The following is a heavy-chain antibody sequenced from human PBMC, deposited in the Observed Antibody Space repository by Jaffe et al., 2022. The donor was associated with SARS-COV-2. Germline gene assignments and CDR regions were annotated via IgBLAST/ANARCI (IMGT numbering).Heavy chain of an antibody. V-gene: IGHV4-59*01. CDR1: GGSISSYY. J-gene: IGHJ4*02. CDR2: IYYSGST. Sequence: QVQLQESGPGLVKPSETLSLTCTVSGGSISSYYWSWIRQPPGKGLEWIGYIYYSGSTNYNPSLKSRVTISVDTSKNQFSLKLSSVTAADTAVYYCARQEPLSMNFDYWGQGTLVTVSS. CDR3: ARQEPLSMNFDY. D-gene: IGHD6-6*01.